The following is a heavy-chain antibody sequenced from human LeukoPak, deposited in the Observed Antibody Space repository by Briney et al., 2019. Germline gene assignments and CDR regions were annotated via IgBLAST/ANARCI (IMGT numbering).Heavy chain of an antibody. D-gene: IGHD6-19*01. CDR3: AKDQNPTDGWLPTSYYYYGMDV. V-gene: IGHV3-30*18. CDR2: ISYDGSNK. J-gene: IGHJ6*02. CDR1: GFTFSSYW. Sequence: QAGGSLRLSCAASGFTFSSYWMSWVRQAPGKGLEWVAVISYDGSNKYYADSVKGRFTISRDNSKNTLYLQMNSLRAEDTAVYYCAKDQNPTDGWLPTSYYYYGMDVWGQGTTVTVSS.